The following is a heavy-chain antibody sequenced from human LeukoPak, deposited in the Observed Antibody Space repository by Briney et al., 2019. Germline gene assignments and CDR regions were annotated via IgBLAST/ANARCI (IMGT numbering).Heavy chain of an antibody. V-gene: IGHV3-48*04. CDR1: GFAFSGYG. CDR2: INGSSSNI. CDR3: ARDPLSGSSGWDY. J-gene: IGHJ4*02. Sequence: GGSLRLSCAASGFAFSGYGMNWVRQAPGKGLVWVSYINGSSSNIYYADSVKGRFAISRDNAKNSLYLQMNSLRAEDTAVYYCARDPLSGSSGWDYWGQGTLVTVSS. D-gene: IGHD6-19*01.